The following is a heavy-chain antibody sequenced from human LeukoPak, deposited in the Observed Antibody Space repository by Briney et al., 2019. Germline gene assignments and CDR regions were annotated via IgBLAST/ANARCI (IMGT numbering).Heavy chain of an antibody. D-gene: IGHD2-8*02. CDR3: KRGSSWAYWRDS. V-gene: IGHV1-18*01. CDR2: IDAFNGDI. CDR1: GYSFSNYG. Sequence: ASVKVSCKGSGYSFSNYGVSCVRQATGQGLEWRGWIDAFNGDIKYAWNLQGRVTMTMDISTSTFYMELRSLTSDDTAHYYCKRGSSWAYWRDSWGQGTLVTVSS. J-gene: IGHJ4*02.